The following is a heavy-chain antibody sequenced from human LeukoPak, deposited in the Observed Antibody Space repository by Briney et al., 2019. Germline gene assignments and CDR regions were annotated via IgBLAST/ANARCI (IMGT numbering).Heavy chain of an antibody. J-gene: IGHJ4*02. D-gene: IGHD2-2*01. CDR3: ARSYIVVVPAAMRY. V-gene: IGHV3-30-3*01. CDR1: ESTFRNFA. CDR2: ISYDGSNK. Sequence: GGSLRLSCAASESTFRNFAMHWVRQTPDKGLEWVAVISYDGSNKYYADSVKGRFTISRDNSKNTLYLQMNSLRAEDTAVYYCARSYIVVVPAAMRYWGQGTLVTVSS.